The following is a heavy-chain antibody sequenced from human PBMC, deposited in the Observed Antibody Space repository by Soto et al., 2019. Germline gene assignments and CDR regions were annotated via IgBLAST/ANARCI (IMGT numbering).Heavy chain of an antibody. J-gene: IGHJ4*02. Sequence: GGSLRLSCAASGFTFSSYGMHWVRQAPGKGLEWVAVISYDGSNKYYADSVKGRFTISRDNSKNTLYLQMNSRGAEDTAVYYCAKDNALTWEHPYVYYFDYWGQGTLVTVSS. CDR1: GFTFSSYG. V-gene: IGHV3-30*18. CDR2: ISYDGSNK. CDR3: AKDNALTWEHPYVYYFDY. D-gene: IGHD1-26*01.